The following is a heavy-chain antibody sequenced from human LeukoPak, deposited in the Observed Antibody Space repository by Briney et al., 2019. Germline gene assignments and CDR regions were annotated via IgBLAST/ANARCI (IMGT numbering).Heavy chain of an antibody. CDR1: GGSISSGGYS. V-gene: IGHV4-30-2*01. Sequence: PSETLSLTCAVSGGSISSGGYSWSWIRQPPGKGLEWIGYIYHSGSTYYNPSLKSRVTISVDRSKNQFSLKLSSVTAADTAVYYCARGERLHDAFDIWGQGTMVTVSS. J-gene: IGHJ3*02. D-gene: IGHD1-1*01. CDR3: ARGERLHDAFDI. CDR2: IYHSGST.